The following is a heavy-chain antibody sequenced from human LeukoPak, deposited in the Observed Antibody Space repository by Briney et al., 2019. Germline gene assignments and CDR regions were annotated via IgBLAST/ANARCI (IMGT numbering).Heavy chain of an antibody. D-gene: IGHD2-15*01. CDR2: ISDRGGST. CDR1: GITLCNYG. Sequence: GGSLRLSCVVSGITLCNYGMSWVRQAPGKGLEWVAGISDRGGSTNYADSVKGRFTISRDNPKTTLYLQMNSLRSEDTAVYFCAKRGVVIRAVLVVGFHKEAYYFDSWGQGALVTVSS. J-gene: IGHJ4*02. CDR3: AKRGVVIRAVLVVGFHKEAYYFDS. V-gene: IGHV3-23*01.